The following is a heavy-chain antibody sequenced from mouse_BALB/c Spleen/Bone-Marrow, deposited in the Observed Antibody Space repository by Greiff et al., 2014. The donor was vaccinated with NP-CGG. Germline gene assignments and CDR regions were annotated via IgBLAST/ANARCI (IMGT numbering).Heavy chain of an antibody. V-gene: IGHV2-9*02. D-gene: IGHD2-3*01. CDR3: ARVYLWYFDV. Sequence: QVQLKQSGPGLVAPSQSLSITCTVSGFSLTSYGVHWVRQPPGKGLEWLGVIWAGGSTNYNSALMSRLSISKDNPKSQVFLKMNSLQTDDTAMYYCARVYLWYFDVWGAGTTVTVSP. CDR2: IWAGGST. J-gene: IGHJ1*01. CDR1: GFSLTSYG.